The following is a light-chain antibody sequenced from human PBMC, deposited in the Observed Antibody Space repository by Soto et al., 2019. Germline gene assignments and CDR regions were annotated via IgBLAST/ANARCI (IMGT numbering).Light chain of an antibody. CDR2: VNN. CDR1: SSNIGAGYT. V-gene: IGLV1-40*01. CDR3: HTYDSSLNSWV. Sequence: QSVLTQPPSMSGAPGQRVTISCTGSSSNIGAGYTVHWYQQLPETAPKLLISVNNDRPSGVPDRFSVSKSGTSASLAITGLQAEDEADYYCHTYDSSLNSWVFGGGTMLTVL. J-gene: IGLJ3*02.